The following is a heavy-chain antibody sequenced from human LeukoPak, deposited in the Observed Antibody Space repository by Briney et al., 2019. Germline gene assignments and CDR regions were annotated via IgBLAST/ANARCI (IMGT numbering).Heavy chain of an antibody. V-gene: IGHV4-59*01. D-gene: IGHD6-13*01. J-gene: IGHJ4*02. CDR3: ARDRTIAAAGTMDY. CDR2: VYYSGST. CDR1: GGSISSYY. Sequence: SETLSLTCTVSGGSISSYYWSWIRQPPGKGLEWIGYVYYSGSTNYNPSLKSRVTISVDTSKNQFSLKLSSVTAADTAVYYCARDRTIAAAGTMDYWGQGTLVTVSS.